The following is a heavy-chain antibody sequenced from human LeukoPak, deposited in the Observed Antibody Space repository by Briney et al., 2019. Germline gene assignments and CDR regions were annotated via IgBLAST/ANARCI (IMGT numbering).Heavy chain of an antibody. CDR2: INHSGST. J-gene: IGHJ3*02. CDR3: ASRPSLVVPAADDAFDI. V-gene: IGHV4-34*01. D-gene: IGHD2-2*01. CDR1: GGSFSGYY. Sequence: PSETLSLTCAVYGGSFSGYYWSWIRQPPGKGLEWIGEINHSGSTNYNPSLKSRVTILVDTSKNQFSLKLSSVTAADTAVYYCASRPSLVVPAADDAFDIWGQGTMVTVSS.